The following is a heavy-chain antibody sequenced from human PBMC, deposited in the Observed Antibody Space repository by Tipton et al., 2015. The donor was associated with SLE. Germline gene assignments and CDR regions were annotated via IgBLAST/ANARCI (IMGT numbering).Heavy chain of an antibody. CDR1: GFTVTSHE. CDR2: ISSSGRTI. Sequence: SLRLSCAASGFTVTSHEMNWVRQAPGKGLEWLSYISSSGRTIYYADSVKGRFTISRDNVKKSLYLQMNSLRAEDTAVYYCARDREEGSGMDVWGQGTTVTVS. V-gene: IGHV3-48*03. J-gene: IGHJ6*02. CDR3: ARDREEGSGMDV.